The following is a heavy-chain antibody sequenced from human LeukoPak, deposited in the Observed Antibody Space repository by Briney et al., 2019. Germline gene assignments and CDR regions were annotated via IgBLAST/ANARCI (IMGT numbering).Heavy chain of an antibody. D-gene: IGHD2-2*01. V-gene: IGHV1-2*04. CDR1: GYTFTGHY. J-gene: IGHJ4*02. CDR2: INPNSGDT. Sequence: ASVKVSCKASGYTFTGHYMYWVRQAPGQGLEWMGWINPNSGDTKYAQKFQGWVTMTRDTSISTAYMDLNRLTSDDTAVYYCARRLTTSQDLDYWGQGTLVTVSS. CDR3: ARRLTTSQDLDY.